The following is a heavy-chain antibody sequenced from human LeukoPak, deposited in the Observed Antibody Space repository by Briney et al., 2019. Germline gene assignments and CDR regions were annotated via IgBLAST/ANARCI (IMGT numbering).Heavy chain of an antibody. J-gene: IGHJ4*02. CDR2: IYYSGST. CDR3: ARATYDDILTGHYSFDY. Sequence: PSQTLSLTCTVSGGSIISGDNYWSWLRQPPGKDLEWIGYIYYSGSTYYNPSLKSRVTISVDTSKNQFSLKLSSVTAADTAVYYCARATYDDILTGHYSFDYWGQGTLVTVSS. D-gene: IGHD3-9*01. CDR1: GGSIISGDNY. V-gene: IGHV4-30-4*01.